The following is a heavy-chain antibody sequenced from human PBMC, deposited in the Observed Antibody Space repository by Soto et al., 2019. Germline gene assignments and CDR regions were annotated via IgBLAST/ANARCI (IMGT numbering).Heavy chain of an antibody. J-gene: IGHJ6*02. CDR3: ARDGWSIAARNYYGMNV. D-gene: IGHD6-6*01. CDR1: GGSISSYY. CDR2: IYYSGST. Sequence: SETLSLTCTVSGGSISSYYWSWIRQPPGKGLEWIGYIYYSGSTNYNPSLKSRVTISVDTSKNQFSLKLSSVTAADTAVYYCARDGWSIAARNYYGMNVWGQGTTVTVSS. V-gene: IGHV4-59*01.